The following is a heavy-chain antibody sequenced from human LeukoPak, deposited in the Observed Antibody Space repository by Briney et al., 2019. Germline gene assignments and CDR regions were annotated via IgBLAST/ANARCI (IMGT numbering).Heavy chain of an antibody. V-gene: IGHV3-21*01. Sequence: GGSLRLSCAASGSTVSRNYMSWVRQAPGKGLEWVSSISSSSSYIYYADSVKGRFTISRDNAKNSLYLQMNSLRAEDTAVYYCARDEEMDVWGQGTTVTVSS. CDR2: ISSSSSYI. J-gene: IGHJ6*02. CDR3: ARDEEMDV. CDR1: GSTVSRNY.